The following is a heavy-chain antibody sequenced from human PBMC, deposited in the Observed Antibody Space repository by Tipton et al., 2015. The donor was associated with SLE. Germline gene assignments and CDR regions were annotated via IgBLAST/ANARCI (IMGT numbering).Heavy chain of an antibody. D-gene: IGHD1-20*01. J-gene: IGHJ4*02. CDR1: GGSISSGEHY. Sequence: TLSLTCTVSGGSISSGEHYWSWVRQPPGKGLEWIGYIFYSGSTYYNPSLKSRVTISVGKSKNQFSLKLSSVTAADTAVYYCARARSLITGTTGGTFDYWGQGTLVTVSS. CDR3: ARARSLITGTTGGTFDY. CDR2: IFYSGST. V-gene: IGHV4-30-4*01.